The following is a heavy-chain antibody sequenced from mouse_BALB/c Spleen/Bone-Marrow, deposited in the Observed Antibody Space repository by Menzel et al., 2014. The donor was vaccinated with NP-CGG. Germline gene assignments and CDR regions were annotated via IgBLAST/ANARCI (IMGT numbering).Heavy chain of an antibody. D-gene: IGHD2-4*01. V-gene: IGHV2-9*02. J-gene: IGHJ4*01. Sequence: VQRVESGPGLVAPSQSLSITCTVSGFSLTSYGVHWVRQPPGKGLEWLGVIWAGGSTNYNSALMSRQSISKDNSKSQVFSKMNSLQTDDTAMYYCARVDYDDYYAMDYWGQGTSVTVSS. CDR3: ARVDYDDYYAMDY. CDR2: IWAGGST. CDR1: GFSLTSYG.